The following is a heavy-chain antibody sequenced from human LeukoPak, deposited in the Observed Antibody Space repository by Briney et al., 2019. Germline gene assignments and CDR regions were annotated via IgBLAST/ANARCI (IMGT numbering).Heavy chain of an antibody. CDR2: INSRGDGT. V-gene: IGHV3-23*01. D-gene: IGHD4-17*01. J-gene: IGHJ4*02. CDR3: ARDGPGYGDLSLKYYFDY. Sequence: GGSLRLSCAASGFTFSSYVMSWVRQAPGKGLEWISTINSRGDGTYYADSVKGRFTISRDNSKNTLYLQMNSLRAEDTAVYYCARDGPGYGDLSLKYYFDYWGQGTLVTVSS. CDR1: GFTFSSYV.